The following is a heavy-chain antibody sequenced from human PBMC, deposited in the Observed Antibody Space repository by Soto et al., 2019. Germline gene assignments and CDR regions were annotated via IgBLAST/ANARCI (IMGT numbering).Heavy chain of an antibody. J-gene: IGHJ4*02. CDR3: ASGIQLWLRRINNGYSG. Sequence: QVQLVQSGAEVKKPESSVKVSCKAPGGTFSTYAISWVRQAPGQGLEWMGGIIPMFGTANYAQRFQDRVTNTADKSTNTVDMELSSLRSEDTAVYFCASGIQLWLRRINNGYSGWGQGTLVTVSS. V-gene: IGHV1-69*14. CDR1: GGTFSTYA. CDR2: IIPMFGTA. D-gene: IGHD5-18*01.